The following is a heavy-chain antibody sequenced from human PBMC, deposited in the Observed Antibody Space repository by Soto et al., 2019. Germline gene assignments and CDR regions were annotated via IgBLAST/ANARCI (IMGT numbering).Heavy chain of an antibody. V-gene: IGHV3-23*01. Sequence: GGSLRLSCAASGFTFSSYAMSWVRQAPGKGLEWVSAISGSGGSTYYADSVKGRFTISRDNSKNTLYLQMNSLRAEDTAVYYCAKVRLRYFDWLPQTFDYWGQGTLVTVSS. CDR2: ISGSGGST. CDR1: GFTFSSYA. J-gene: IGHJ4*02. D-gene: IGHD3-9*01. CDR3: AKVRLRYFDWLPQTFDY.